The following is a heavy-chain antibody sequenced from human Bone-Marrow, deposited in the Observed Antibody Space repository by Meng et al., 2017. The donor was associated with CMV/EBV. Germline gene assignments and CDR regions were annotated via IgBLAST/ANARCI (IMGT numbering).Heavy chain of an antibody. CDR3: ARGPPSSGYYSPFDY. J-gene: IGHJ4*01. Sequence: QVQLVQSGAEVKNPXSSVKVSXKASGYTFTGYYMHWVRQAPGQGLEWMGWINPKSGGTNYAQKFQGRVTMTRDTSISTAYMELSRLRSDDTAVYYCARGPPSSGYYSPFDYGGHGTLVTVSS. V-gene: IGHV1-2*02. CDR2: INPKSGGT. CDR1: GYTFTGYY. D-gene: IGHD3-22*01.